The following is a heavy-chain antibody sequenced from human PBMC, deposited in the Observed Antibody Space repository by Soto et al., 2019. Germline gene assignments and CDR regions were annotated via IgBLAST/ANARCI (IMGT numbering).Heavy chain of an antibody. Sequence: EVQLVESGGGLIQPGGSLRLCCAASGFTVSSTAMNWVRQAPGKGLVWISIIYSSGAAHYADSVKGRFIISRDLSNNTIYLQMNSLTAEDTAMYFCARDGGYCFVLYGLDVCGQGTTVTVSS. CDR3: ARDGGYCFVLYGLDV. V-gene: IGHV3-53*01. CDR2: IYSSGAA. D-gene: IGHD5-18*01. J-gene: IGHJ6*02. CDR1: GFTVSSTA.